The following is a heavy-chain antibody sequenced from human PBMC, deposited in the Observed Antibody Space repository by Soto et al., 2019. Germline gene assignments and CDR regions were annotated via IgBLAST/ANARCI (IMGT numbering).Heavy chain of an antibody. CDR1: GFTFSSYG. CDR3: AKTMVRGVKRGLFDY. J-gene: IGHJ4*02. V-gene: IGHV3-30*18. Sequence: GGSLRLSCAASGFTFSSYGMHWVRQAPGKGLEWVAVISYDGSNKYYADSVKGRFTISRDNSKNTLYLQMNSLRAEDTAVYYCAKTMVRGVKRGLFDYWGQGTLVTVSS. CDR2: ISYDGSNK. D-gene: IGHD3-10*01.